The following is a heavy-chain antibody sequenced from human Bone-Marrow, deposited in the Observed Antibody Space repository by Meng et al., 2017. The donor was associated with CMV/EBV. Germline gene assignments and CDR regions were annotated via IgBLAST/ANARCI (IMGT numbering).Heavy chain of an antibody. D-gene: IGHD6-13*01. V-gene: IGHV1-46*01. Sequence: ASVKVSCKASGFTFTSSAVQWVRQARGQRLEWMGIINPSGGSTSYAQKFQGRVTMTRDTSTSTAYMELSSLRSEDTAVYYCARDTKYYSSSWYAHMDVWGQGTTVTVSS. CDR3: ARDTKYYSSSWYAHMDV. CDR2: INPSGGST. J-gene: IGHJ6*02. CDR1: GFTFTSSA.